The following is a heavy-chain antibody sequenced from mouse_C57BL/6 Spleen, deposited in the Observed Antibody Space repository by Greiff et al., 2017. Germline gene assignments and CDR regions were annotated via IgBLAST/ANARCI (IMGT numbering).Heavy chain of an antibody. J-gene: IGHJ1*03. CDR2: INPNNGGT. D-gene: IGHD1-1*01. CDR3: ARDGSSYNWYYDV. CDR1: GYTFTDYY. V-gene: IGHV1-26*01. Sequence: EVKLQQSGPELVKPGASVKISCKASGYTFTDYYMNWVKQSHGKSLEWIGDINPNNGGTSYNQKFKGKATLTVDKSSSTAYMELRSLTSEDSAVYYCARDGSSYNWYYDVWGTGTTVTVSS.